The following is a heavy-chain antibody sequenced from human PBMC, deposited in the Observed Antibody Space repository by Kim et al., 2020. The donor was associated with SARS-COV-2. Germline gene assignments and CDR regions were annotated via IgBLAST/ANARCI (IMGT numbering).Heavy chain of an antibody. CDR1: GFTVSTTY. CDR2: IYSGGRT. V-gene: IGHV3-53*01. Sequence: GGSLRLSCAASGFTVSTTYMNWVRQAPGKGLEWVSIIYSGGRTYYADSVKGRITISRDNSKNTVYLQMNSLRAEDTAVYYCATGSGSFECYYTVDVWGQG. D-gene: IGHD1-26*01. J-gene: IGHJ6*02. CDR3: ATGSGSFECYYTVDV.